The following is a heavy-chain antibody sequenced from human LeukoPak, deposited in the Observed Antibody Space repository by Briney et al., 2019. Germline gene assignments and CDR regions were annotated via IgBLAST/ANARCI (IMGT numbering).Heavy chain of an antibody. CDR1: GFTFSSYA. J-gene: IGHJ4*02. Sequence: PGGSLRLSCAASGFTFSSYAMNWVRQAPGKGLEWVSYISSSSSTIYYADSVKGRFTISRDNAKNSLYLQMNSLRAEDTAVYYCARDLMTTVVTPLNYWGQGTLVTVSS. CDR2: ISSSSSTI. CDR3: ARDLMTTVVTPLNY. V-gene: IGHV3-48*01. D-gene: IGHD4-17*01.